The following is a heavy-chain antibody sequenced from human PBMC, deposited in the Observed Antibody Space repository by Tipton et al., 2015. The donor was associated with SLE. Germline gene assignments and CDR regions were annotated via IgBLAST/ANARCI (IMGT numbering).Heavy chain of an antibody. D-gene: IGHD6-6*01. CDR1: GGSISSKY. CDR3: ARDGAIGARPGSFDY. CDR2: FSYSGGI. Sequence: TLSLTCSVSGGSISSKYWSWIRQAPGKGLEWIGYFSYSGGINYNPSPKSRVTISADTSKNQFSLKLSSVPAADTAVYFCARDGAIGARPGSFDYWGQGALVTVSS. J-gene: IGHJ4*02. V-gene: IGHV4-59*01.